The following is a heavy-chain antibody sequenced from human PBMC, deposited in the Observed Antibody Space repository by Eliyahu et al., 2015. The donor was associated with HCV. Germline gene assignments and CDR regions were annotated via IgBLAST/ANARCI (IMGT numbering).Heavy chain of an antibody. D-gene: IGHD3-22*01. CDR3: AREEHYYDSSGYYESFDY. Sequence: QVQLVESGGGVVQPGRSLRLSCAASGFXFXSYGXHWVRQAPGKGLEWVAVIWYDGSNKYYADSVKGRFTISRDNSKNTLYLQMNSLRAEDTAVYYCAREEHYYDSSGYYESFDYWGQGTLVTVSS. V-gene: IGHV3-33*01. CDR1: GFXFXSYG. CDR2: IWYDGSNK. J-gene: IGHJ4*02.